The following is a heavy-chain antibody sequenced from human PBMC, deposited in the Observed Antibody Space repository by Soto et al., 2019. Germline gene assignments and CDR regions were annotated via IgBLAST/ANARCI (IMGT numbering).Heavy chain of an antibody. J-gene: IGHJ4*02. V-gene: IGHV3-30*04. CDR1: GFTFSSYA. CDR2: IAYDGRNK. CDR3: ARELERVFDY. D-gene: IGHD1-1*01. Sequence: QVQLVESGGGVVQPGRSLRLSCAASGFTFSSYAMHWVRQAPGEGLEWVAVIAYDGRNKYYAESVKGRFTISRDHSKNPLDLQMNGLRIEDTAVYYCARELERVFDYWGQGTLVTVSS.